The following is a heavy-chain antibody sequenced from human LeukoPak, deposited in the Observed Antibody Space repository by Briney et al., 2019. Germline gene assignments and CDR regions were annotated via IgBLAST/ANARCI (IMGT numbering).Heavy chain of an antibody. V-gene: IGHV3-21*01. J-gene: IGHJ3*01. CDR2: ISSSSSYI. CDR3: ARGCSSTSCKPL. CDR1: GFTFSSYS. Sequence: PGGSLKLSCAASGFTFSSYSMNWVRQAPGKGLEWVSSISSSSSYIYYADSVKGRFTISRDNAKNSLYLQMNSLRAEDTAVYYCARGCSSTSCKPLWGQGTMVTFSS. D-gene: IGHD2-2*01.